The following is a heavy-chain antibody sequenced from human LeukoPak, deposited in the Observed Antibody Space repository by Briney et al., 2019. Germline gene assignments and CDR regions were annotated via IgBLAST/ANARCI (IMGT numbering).Heavy chain of an antibody. CDR2: ISGSGGST. D-gene: IGHD6-13*01. V-gene: IGHV3-23*01. J-gene: IGHJ3*02. Sequence: PGGSLRLSCAASGFTFSSYAMSWVRQAPGKGLEWVSAISGSGGSTYYADSVKGRFTISRDNSKNTLYLQMNSLRAEDTAVYYCAKSINGYSSSWIDAFDIWGQGTMVTVSS. CDR3: AKSINGYSSSWIDAFDI. CDR1: GFTFSSYA.